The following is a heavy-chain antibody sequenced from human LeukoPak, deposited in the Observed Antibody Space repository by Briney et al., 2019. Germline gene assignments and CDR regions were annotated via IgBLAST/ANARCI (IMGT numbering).Heavy chain of an antibody. CDR1: GFTSSGYG. D-gene: IGHD6-6*01. J-gene: IGHJ6*02. Sequence: GGSLRLSCEASGFTSSGYGMHWVRQAPGKGLEWVSGTWYHGNNKYYADSVKGRFTISRDNSKNTLYLQMNSLRAEDTAVYYCARDLVSSSSSRDYYYAVDVWGQGTTVTVSS. V-gene: IGHV3-33*01. CDR3: ARDLVSSSSSRDYYYAVDV. CDR2: TWYHGNNK.